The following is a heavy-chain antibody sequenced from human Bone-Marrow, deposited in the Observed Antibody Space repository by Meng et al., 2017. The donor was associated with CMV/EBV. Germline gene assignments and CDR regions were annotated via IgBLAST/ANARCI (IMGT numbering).Heavy chain of an antibody. CDR3: AKGYGEVDIVVVPAAMDYYYGMDV. CDR1: GFTFSSYG. V-gene: IGHV3-30*02. Sequence: GESLKISCAASGFTFSSYGMHWVRQAPGKGLEWVAFIRYDGSNKYYADSVKGRFTISRDNSKNTLYLQMNSLRAEDTAVYYCAKGYGEVDIVVVPAAMDYYYGMDVWGQGTTVAVSS. J-gene: IGHJ6*02. CDR2: IRYDGSNK. D-gene: IGHD2-2*03.